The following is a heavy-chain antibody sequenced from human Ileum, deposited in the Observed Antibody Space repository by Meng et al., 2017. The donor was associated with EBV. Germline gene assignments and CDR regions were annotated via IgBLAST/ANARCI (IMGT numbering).Heavy chain of an antibody. V-gene: IGHV3-33*01. J-gene: IGHJ2*01. Sequence: QVQLVEYGGGVVQPGRSLRLSCAASKFTFKNYGMHWVRQAPGKGLEWVAVIWYDGSNKYYADSVRGRFTVTRDNSKNTLYLQMDSLRAEDTAVYYCARDIRSWYFNLWGRGTLVTVSS. D-gene: IGHD3-10*01. CDR3: ARDIRSWYFNL. CDR1: KFTFKNYG. CDR2: IWYDGSNK.